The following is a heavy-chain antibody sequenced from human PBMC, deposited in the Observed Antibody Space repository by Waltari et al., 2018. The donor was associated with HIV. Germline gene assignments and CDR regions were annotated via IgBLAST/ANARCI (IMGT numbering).Heavy chain of an antibody. V-gene: IGHV3-74*01. J-gene: IGHJ4*02. CDR3: ARAGRDGKLPPDY. CDR2: MNSDGSSK. Sequence: EVQLVESGGGLVQPGGSLRLSCAASGFTFSSYWTHWVRQAPGKGLVWVSRMNSDGSSKSYADSVKGRFTISRDNAKNTLYLQMNSLRAEDTAVYYCARAGRDGKLPPDYWGQGTLVTVSS. CDR1: GFTFSSYW. D-gene: IGHD1-7*01.